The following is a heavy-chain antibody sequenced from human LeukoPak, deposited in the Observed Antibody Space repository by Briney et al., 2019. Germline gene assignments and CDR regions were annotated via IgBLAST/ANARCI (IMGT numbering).Heavy chain of an antibody. D-gene: IGHD3-9*01. Sequence: GGSLRLSCAVSGISFSNAWVNWVRQAPGKGLEWVSAISGSGGSTYYADSVKGRFTISRDNSKNTLYLQMNSLRAEDTAVYYCAKESFELRYFDWLLPDWGQGTLVTVSS. CDR3: AKESFELRYFDWLLPD. J-gene: IGHJ4*02. CDR2: ISGSGGST. V-gene: IGHV3-23*01. CDR1: GISFSNAW.